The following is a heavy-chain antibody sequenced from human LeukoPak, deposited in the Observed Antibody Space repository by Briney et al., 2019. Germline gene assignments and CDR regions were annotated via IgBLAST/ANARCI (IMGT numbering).Heavy chain of an antibody. Sequence: GGSLRLSCAASGFTFSSYGMHWVRQAPGKGLEWVAVISYDGSNKYYADSVKGRFTISRDNSKNTLYLQMNSLRAEDTAVYYCANARGESEYYFDYWGQGTLVTVSS. V-gene: IGHV3-30*18. D-gene: IGHD3-16*01. CDR2: ISYDGSNK. J-gene: IGHJ4*02. CDR3: ANARGESEYYFDY. CDR1: GFTFSSYG.